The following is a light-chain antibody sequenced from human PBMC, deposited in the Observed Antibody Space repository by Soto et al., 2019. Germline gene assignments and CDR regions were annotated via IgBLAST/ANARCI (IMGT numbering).Light chain of an antibody. Sequence: DIQMTQSPSSLSASVGDRVTITCRASQGISNYLAWYQQQPGKVPKLLIYVASTLQSGVPSRFSGSGSGTDFNLTISSLQPEDVATYYFQKYNSAPWTFGQGTKVEIK. CDR2: VAS. CDR3: QKYNSAPWT. CDR1: QGISNY. V-gene: IGKV1-27*01. J-gene: IGKJ1*01.